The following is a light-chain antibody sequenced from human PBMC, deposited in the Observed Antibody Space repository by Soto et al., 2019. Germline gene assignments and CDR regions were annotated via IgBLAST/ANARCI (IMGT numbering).Light chain of an antibody. CDR3: TSYAGTYSSFYV. CDR1: SSDVGAYNY. CDR2: GVS. Sequence: QSVLTQPPSASGSPGQSVTISCTGTSSDVGAYNYVSWYQQLPGKAPKLIIYGVSKRPSGVPDRFSGSKSGNTASLTVSGLQAEDEADYYCTSYAGTYSSFYVFGTGTKVTVL. V-gene: IGLV2-8*01. J-gene: IGLJ1*01.